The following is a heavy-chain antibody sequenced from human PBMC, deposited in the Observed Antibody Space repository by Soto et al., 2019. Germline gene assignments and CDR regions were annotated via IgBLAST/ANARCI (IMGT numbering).Heavy chain of an antibody. Sequence: QVQLQQWGARLLKPSETLSLTCAVYGGSFSGYYWSWIRQPPGKGLEWIGEINHSGSTNYNPSLKSRVTISVDTSKNQFSLKLSSVTAADTAVYYCARGGNSGYVWWGQGTLVTVSS. CDR3: ARGGNSGYVW. CDR1: GGSFSGYY. CDR2: INHSGST. V-gene: IGHV4-34*01. J-gene: IGHJ4*02. D-gene: IGHD5-12*01.